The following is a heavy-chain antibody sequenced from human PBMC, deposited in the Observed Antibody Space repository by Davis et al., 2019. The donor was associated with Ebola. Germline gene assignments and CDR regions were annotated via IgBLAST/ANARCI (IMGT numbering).Heavy chain of an antibody. Sequence: SETLSLTCTVSGGSVSSGSYYWSWIRQPPGKGLEWIGYIYYSGSTNYNPSLKSRVTISVDTSKNQFSLKLSSVTAADTAVYYCARDLTSTVVTPTWGQGTMVTVSS. V-gene: IGHV4-61*01. CDR2: IYYSGST. J-gene: IGHJ3*01. CDR3: ARDLTSTVVTPT. CDR1: GGSVSSGSYY. D-gene: IGHD4-23*01.